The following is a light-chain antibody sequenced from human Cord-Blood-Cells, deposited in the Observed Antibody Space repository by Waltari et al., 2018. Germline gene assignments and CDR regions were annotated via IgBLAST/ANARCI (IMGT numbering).Light chain of an antibody. CDR1: GSDVDGYNY. CDR2: DVS. J-gene: IGLJ1*01. CDR3: SSYTSSSTYV. V-gene: IGLV2-14*01. Sequence: QSALTQPASVSGSPGQSITISCPGPGSDVDGYNYVSWYQQHPGKAPKLMIYDVSKRPSGVSNRFSGSKSGNTASLTISGLQAEDEADYYCSSYTSSSTYVFGTGTKVTVL.